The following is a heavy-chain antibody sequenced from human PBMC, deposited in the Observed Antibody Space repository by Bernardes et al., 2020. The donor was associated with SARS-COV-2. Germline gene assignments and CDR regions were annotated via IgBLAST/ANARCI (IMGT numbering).Heavy chain of an antibody. CDR3: ARAPTIELWLRGYYFDY. CDR1: GFTFSTYA. Sequence: GGSLRLSCEASGFTFSTYAMSWVRQAPGKGLEWVSDISGPGRTYYADSVKGRFIISRDNSKNTLYLEMNSLRAEDTAMYYCARAPTIELWLRGYYFDYWGLGTLLTVSS. D-gene: IGHD5-18*01. CDR2: ISGPGRT. V-gene: IGHV3-23*01. J-gene: IGHJ4*02.